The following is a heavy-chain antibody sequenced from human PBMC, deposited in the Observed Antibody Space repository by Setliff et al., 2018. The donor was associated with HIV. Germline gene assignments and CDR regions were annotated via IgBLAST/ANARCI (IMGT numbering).Heavy chain of an antibody. V-gene: IGHV4-38-2*01. CDR2: IYRSGST. D-gene: IGHD3-22*01. Sequence: SETLSLTCAVSGYSISSGYYWGWIRQPPGKGLEWIGHIYRSGSTSYNPSLKSRATISVDTSKNQFSLKLSSVTAADTAVYYCATVSGYYWQYFDYWGPGTLVTVSS. J-gene: IGHJ4*02. CDR1: GYSISSGYY. CDR3: ATVSGYYWQYFDY.